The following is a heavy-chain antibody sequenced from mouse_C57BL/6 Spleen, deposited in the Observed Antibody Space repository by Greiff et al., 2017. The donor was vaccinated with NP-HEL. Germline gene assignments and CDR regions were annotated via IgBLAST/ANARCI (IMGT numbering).Heavy chain of an antibody. Sequence: VQLKESGPELVKPGASVKIPCKASGYTFTDYNMDWVKQSHGKSLEWIGDINPNNGGTIYNQKFKGKATLTVDKSSSTAYMELRSLTSEDTAVYYCARHDYDRGFAYWGQGTLVTVSA. D-gene: IGHD2-4*01. CDR3: ARHDYDRGFAY. V-gene: IGHV1-18*01. CDR2: INPNNGGT. J-gene: IGHJ3*01. CDR1: GYTFTDYN.